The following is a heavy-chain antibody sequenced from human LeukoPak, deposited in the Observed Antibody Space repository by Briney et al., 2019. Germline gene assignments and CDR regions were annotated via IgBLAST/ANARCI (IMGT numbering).Heavy chain of an antibody. CDR3: ARTYSSSSGSDFDY. CDR2: ISAYNGNT. V-gene: IGHV1-18*01. Sequence: ASVNVSCKASGYTFTSYGIGWVRQAPGQGLEWMGWISAYNGNTNYAQKLQGRVTMTTDTSTSTAYMELRSLRSDDTAVYYCARTYSSSSGSDFDYWGQGTLVTVSS. D-gene: IGHD6-6*01. J-gene: IGHJ4*02. CDR1: GYTFTSYG.